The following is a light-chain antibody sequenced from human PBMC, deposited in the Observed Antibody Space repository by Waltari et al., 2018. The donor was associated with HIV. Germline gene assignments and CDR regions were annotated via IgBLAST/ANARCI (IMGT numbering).Light chain of an antibody. V-gene: IGKV2-30*01. CDR2: KVS. J-gene: IGKJ4*01. CDR3: MQGTHFLT. CDR1: QSLESTDGNTY. Sequence: DVVMTQTPVSLLVTLGQSASVSCKSCQSLESTDGNTYLNWFHQRPGHPPRRLIYKVSNRDSGVSDRFSGSGSGTEFTLKITTVEAEDAGIYFCMQGTHFLTFGGGTKV.